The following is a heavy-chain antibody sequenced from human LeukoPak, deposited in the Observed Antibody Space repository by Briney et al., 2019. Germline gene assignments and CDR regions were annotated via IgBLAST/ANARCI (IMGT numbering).Heavy chain of an antibody. CDR2: IKQDGSEK. J-gene: IGHJ6*03. CDR1: GFTFSSYW. D-gene: IGHD1-7*01. Sequence: PGGSLRLSCAASGFTFSSYWMSWVRQAPGKGREGVANIKQDGSEKYYVDSVKGRFTISRDNAKNSLYLQMTRLRAEATAVYYCAGGSARDNWNYPDKDYYYYSMDVWGKGTTVTVSS. CDR3: AGGSARDNWNYPDKDYYYYSMDV. V-gene: IGHV3-7*04.